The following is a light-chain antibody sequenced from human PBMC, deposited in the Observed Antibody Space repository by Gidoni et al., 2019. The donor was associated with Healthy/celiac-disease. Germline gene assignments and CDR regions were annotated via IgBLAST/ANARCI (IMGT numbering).Light chain of an antibody. J-gene: IGKJ4*01. CDR2: DAS. V-gene: IGKV1-33*01. CDR1: QDIGNY. CDR3: QQSDNLPPT. Sequence: IQMTQSPSSLSASVGDRVTITCQASQDIGNYLSWYHQKPGTAPYLLIYDASNLETGVPSRFSGSASGTDFTFTISSLQPEVVATYYCQQSDNLPPTFGGGTKVEIK.